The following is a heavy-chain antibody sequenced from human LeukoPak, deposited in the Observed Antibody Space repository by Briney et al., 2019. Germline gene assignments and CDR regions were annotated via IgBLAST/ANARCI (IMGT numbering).Heavy chain of an antibody. D-gene: IGHD1-26*01. CDR2: INHSGST. V-gene: IGHV4-34*01. J-gene: IGHJ4*02. CDR1: GGSFSGYY. Sequence: SETLSLTCAVYGGSFSGYYWSWIRQPPGKGLEWIGEINHSGSTNYNPSLKSRVTISVDTPKNQFSLKLSSVTAADTAVYYCARGGIVGATNFDYWGQGTLVTVSS. CDR3: ARGGIVGATNFDY.